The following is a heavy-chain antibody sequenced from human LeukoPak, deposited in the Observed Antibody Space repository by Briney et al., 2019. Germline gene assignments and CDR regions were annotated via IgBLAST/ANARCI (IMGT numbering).Heavy chain of an antibody. D-gene: IGHD5-18*01. CDR2: IYSGGST. Sequence: GGSLRLSCAASGFTVSSNYMRWVRQARGKGLEWVSVIYSGGSTYYADSVKGRFTISRDNSKNTLYLQMNSLRAEDTAVYYCARGRYSYGWCDYWGQGTLVTVSS. CDR3: ARGRYSYGWCDY. J-gene: IGHJ4*02. V-gene: IGHV3-53*01. CDR1: GFTVSSNY.